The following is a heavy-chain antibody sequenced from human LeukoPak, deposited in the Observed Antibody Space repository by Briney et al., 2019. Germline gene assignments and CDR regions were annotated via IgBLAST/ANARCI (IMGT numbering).Heavy chain of an antibody. CDR1: GYTFTGYY. Sequence: RASVKVSCKASGYTFTGYYMHWVRQAPGQGLEWMGWISPNSGGTNYAQKFQGRVTVTRDTSISTAYMELSRLRSDDTAVYYCARGLIVGATYFDYWGQGTLVTVSS. D-gene: IGHD1-26*01. J-gene: IGHJ4*02. V-gene: IGHV1-2*02. CDR3: ARGLIVGATYFDY. CDR2: ISPNSGGT.